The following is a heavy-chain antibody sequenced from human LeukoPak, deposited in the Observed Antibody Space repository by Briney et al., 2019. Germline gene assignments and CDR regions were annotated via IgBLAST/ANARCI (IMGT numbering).Heavy chain of an antibody. D-gene: IGHD1-26*01. V-gene: IGHV3-30*04. CDR3: ARSGRGGAFDI. J-gene: IGHJ3*02. Sequence: GRSLRLSCAASGFTFSSYALHWVRQAPGKGLEWVAVISYDGSNKYYADFVKGRFTISGDNAKNTQYLQMNSLRAEDTAVYYCARSGRGGAFDIWGQGTMVTVSS. CDR2: ISYDGSNK. CDR1: GFTFSSYA.